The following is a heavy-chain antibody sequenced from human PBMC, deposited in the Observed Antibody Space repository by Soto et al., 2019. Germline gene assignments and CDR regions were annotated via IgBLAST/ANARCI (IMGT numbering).Heavy chain of an antibody. CDR1: GYSFTSYC. D-gene: IGHD6-13*01. CDR2: IYPGDSDT. CDR3: ARTPADRKYYYGVDV. J-gene: IGHJ6*04. V-gene: IGHV5-51*01. Sequence: GESLKISCKGSGYSFTSYCIGWVRQMPGKGLEWMGIIYPGDSDTRYSPSFHGQVTISADKSISTAYLQWSSLKASDTAMYYCARTPADRKYYYGVDVWPKRTTVTVS.